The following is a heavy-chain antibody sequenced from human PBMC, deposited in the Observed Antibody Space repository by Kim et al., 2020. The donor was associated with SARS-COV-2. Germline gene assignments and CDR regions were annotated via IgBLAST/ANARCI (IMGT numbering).Heavy chain of an antibody. Sequence: VKGRFTISRDNSKNTAYLQMNSLKTEDTAVYYCTSWTYDYGSGSYYNPGDVWGQGTTVTVSS. D-gene: IGHD3-10*01. J-gene: IGHJ6*02. V-gene: IGHV3-73*01. CDR3: TSWTYDYGSGSYYNPGDV.